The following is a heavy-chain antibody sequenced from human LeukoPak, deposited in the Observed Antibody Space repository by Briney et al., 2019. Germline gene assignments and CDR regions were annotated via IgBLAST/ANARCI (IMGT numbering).Heavy chain of an antibody. V-gene: IGHV3-30-3*01. D-gene: IGHD3-22*01. CDR2: IAYDGSNK. CDR1: GFTFSSYA. Sequence: GGSLRLSCAASGFTFSSYAMHWGRQAPGKGLEGVAVIAYDGSNKYYADSVNGRFTISRDKSKNTLYLQMNSLRAEDTAGSYCARDHLPEGINSYDSSGYYPDYWGQGTLVTVSS. CDR3: ARDHLPEGINSYDSSGYYPDY. J-gene: IGHJ4*02.